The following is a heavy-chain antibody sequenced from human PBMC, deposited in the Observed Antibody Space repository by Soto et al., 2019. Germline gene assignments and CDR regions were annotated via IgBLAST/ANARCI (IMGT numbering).Heavy chain of an antibody. CDR3: ASQYSRGRYPTGRNWFDP. J-gene: IGHJ5*02. V-gene: IGHV4-31*03. CDR1: GGSISSGGYY. D-gene: IGHD6-19*01. Sequence: SETLSLTCSVSGGSISSGGYYWSWIRQHPGKGLEWIGYIYYSGSTYYNPSLKSRVTISVDTSKNQFSLKLSSVTAADTAVYYCASQYSRGRYPTGRNWFDPWGQGTLVTVYS. CDR2: IYYSGST.